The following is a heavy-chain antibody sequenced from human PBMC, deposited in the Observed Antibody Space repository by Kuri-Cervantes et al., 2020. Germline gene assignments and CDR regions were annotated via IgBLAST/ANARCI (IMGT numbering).Heavy chain of an antibody. D-gene: IGHD6-25*01. Sequence: SVKVSCKASGGTFSSYAISWVRQAPGQGLEWMGGIIPIFGTANYAQKFQGRVTITADKSTSTAYMELSSLRSEDTAVYYCARHVGKRGSGYFDYWGQGTLVTVSS. CDR1: GGTFSSYA. J-gene: IGHJ4*02. V-gene: IGHV1-69*06. CDR2: IIPIFGTA. CDR3: ARHVGKRGSGYFDY.